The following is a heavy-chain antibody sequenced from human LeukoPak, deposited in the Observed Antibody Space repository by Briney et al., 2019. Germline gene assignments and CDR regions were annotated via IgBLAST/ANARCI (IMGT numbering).Heavy chain of an antibody. J-gene: IGHJ4*02. D-gene: IGHD3-10*01. CDR1: GGSISTDF. V-gene: IGHV4-59*01. Sequence: PSETLSLTCTVSGGSISTDFWSWIRQPPGKGLEWIGYVYYSGSTNYNPSLKSRVTISVDTSKNQFSLKLTSVTAADTAVYYCARSAFDTSGSYYNPQPFDYWGQGTLVTVSS. CDR2: VYYSGST. CDR3: ARSAFDTSGSYYNPQPFDY.